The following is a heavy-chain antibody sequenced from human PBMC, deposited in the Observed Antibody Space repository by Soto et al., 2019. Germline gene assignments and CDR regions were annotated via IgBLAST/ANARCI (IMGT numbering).Heavy chain of an antibody. V-gene: IGHV3-73*01. CDR3: GSDTGMAYYGVDV. Sequence: EVQLVESGGGLVQPGGSLKLSCAASGFTFSGSAMHWVRQASGKGLEWVGRIRSKANSYATAYAASVKGRFTISRDDSKNTADLQMNSLKTEDTAVYYCGSDTGMAYYGVDVWGQGTTVTVSS. CDR2: IRSKANSYAT. D-gene: IGHD5-18*01. J-gene: IGHJ6*02. CDR1: GFTFSGSA.